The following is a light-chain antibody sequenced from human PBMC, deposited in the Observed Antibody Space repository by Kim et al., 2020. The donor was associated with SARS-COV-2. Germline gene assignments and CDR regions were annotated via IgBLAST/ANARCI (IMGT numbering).Light chain of an antibody. Sequence: DIQMTQSPSSLSASVGDRVTITCRATQGIRNYLAWYQQKPGKAPNLLIYAASTLQSGVPSRFSGSGSGTEFTLTISSLQPEDVATYCCQKYNSGPRTFGQGTKLEI. CDR2: AAS. CDR3: QKYNSGPRT. CDR1: QGIRNY. V-gene: IGKV1-27*01. J-gene: IGKJ2*01.